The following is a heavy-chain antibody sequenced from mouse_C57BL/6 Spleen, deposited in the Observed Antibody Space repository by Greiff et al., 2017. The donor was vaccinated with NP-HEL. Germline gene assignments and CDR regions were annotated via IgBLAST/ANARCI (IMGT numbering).Heavy chain of an antibody. CDR2: IDPENGDT. V-gene: IGHV14-4*01. J-gene: IGHJ4*01. CDR1: GFNIKDDY. CDR3: TRGNYDYAMDY. Sequence: EVQLQQSGAELVRPGASVKLSCTASGFNIKDDYMHWVKQRPEQGLEWIGWIDPENGDTEYASKFQGKATITADTSSNTAYLQLSSLTSEDTAVYYCTRGNYDYAMDYWGQGTSVTVSS. D-gene: IGHD2-1*01.